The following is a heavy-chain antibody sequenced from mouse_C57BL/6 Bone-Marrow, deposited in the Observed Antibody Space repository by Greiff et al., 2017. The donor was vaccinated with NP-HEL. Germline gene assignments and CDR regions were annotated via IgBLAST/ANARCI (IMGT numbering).Heavy chain of an antibody. Sequence: EVQLVESGGGLVQPGGSLKLSCAASGFTFSDYYMYWVRQTPEKRLEWVAYISNGGGSTYYPDTVKGRFTISRDNAKNTLYLQMSRLKSEDTAMYYCARHYYGSSFHYFDYWGQGTTLTVSS. J-gene: IGHJ2*01. D-gene: IGHD1-1*01. CDR3: ARHYYGSSFHYFDY. V-gene: IGHV5-12*01. CDR2: ISNGGGST. CDR1: GFTFSDYY.